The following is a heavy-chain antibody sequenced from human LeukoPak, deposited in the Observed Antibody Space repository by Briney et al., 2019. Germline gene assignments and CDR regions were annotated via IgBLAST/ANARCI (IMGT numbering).Heavy chain of an antibody. J-gene: IGHJ4*02. D-gene: IGHD4-23*01. CDR1: GGAITNYY. CDR2: IYYSGST. V-gene: IGHV4-59*05. Sequence: PSETLSLACIVSGGAITNYYWSWIRQPPGKGLEWIGSIYYSGSTYYNPSLKSRVTISVDTSKNQFSLKLSSVTAADTAVYYCASLAGGNVGDYWGQGTLVTVSS. CDR3: ASLAGGNVGDY.